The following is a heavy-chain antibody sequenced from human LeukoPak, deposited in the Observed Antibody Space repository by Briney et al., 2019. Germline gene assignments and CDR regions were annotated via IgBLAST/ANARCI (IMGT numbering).Heavy chain of an antibody. CDR3: ARGGYSSSSGRFDY. CDR2: IYHSGST. V-gene: IGHV4-30-2*01. J-gene: IGHJ4*02. CDR1: GGSISSGGYY. D-gene: IGHD6-6*01. Sequence: SETLSLTCTVSGGSISSGGYYWSWIRQPPGKGLEWIGYIYHSGSTYYNPSLKSRVTISVDRSKNQFSLKLSSVTAADTAVYYCARGGYSSSSGRFDYWGQGTLVTVSS.